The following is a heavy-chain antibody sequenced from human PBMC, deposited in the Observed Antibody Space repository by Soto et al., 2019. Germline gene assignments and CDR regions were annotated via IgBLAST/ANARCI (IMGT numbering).Heavy chain of an antibody. CDR2: IIPIFGTA. V-gene: IGHV1-69*01. CDR3: ARAEVGATWGNQGYFDY. CDR1: GGTFSSYA. Sequence: QVQLVQSGAEVQKPGSSVKVSCKASGGTFSSYAISWVRQAPGQGLEWMGGIIPIFGTANYAQKFQGRVTITADESTSTAYMELSSLRSEDTAVYYCARAEVGATWGNQGYFDYWGQGTLVTVSS. J-gene: IGHJ4*02. D-gene: IGHD1-26*01.